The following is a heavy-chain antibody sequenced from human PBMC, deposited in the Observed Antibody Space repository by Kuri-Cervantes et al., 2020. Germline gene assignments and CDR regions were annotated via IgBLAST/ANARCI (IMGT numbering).Heavy chain of an antibody. CDR1: GYTFTSYG. CDR3: ARSMAVAGTDFDS. CDR2: ISAYNANT. D-gene: IGHD6-19*01. Sequence: ASVKVSCKASGYTFTSYGFSWVRQAPGQGLEWMGWISAYNANTNYAQRLQGRVTMTTDTSTSTAYMELRSLRSDDTAVYYCARSMAVAGTDFDSWGQGTLVTVSS. V-gene: IGHV1-18*01. J-gene: IGHJ4*02.